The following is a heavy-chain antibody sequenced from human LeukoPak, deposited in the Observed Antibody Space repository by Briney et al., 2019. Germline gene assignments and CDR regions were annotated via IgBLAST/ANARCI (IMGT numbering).Heavy chain of an antibody. Sequence: GGSLRLSCAASGFTFSSYAMHWVRQAPGKGLEWVAVISYDGSNKYYADSVKGRFTISRDNSKNTLYLQMNSLRAEDTAVYYCAKDRSNFKKYYFDYWGQGTLVTVSS. CDR3: AKDRSNFKKYYFDY. CDR1: GFTFSSYA. CDR2: ISYDGSNK. V-gene: IGHV3-30*04. D-gene: IGHD4-11*01. J-gene: IGHJ4*02.